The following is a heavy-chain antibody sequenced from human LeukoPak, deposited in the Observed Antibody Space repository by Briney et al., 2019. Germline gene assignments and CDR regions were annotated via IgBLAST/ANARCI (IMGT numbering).Heavy chain of an antibody. CDR1: GYTFTNYG. J-gene: IGHJ6*03. V-gene: IGHV1-18*01. Sequence: ASVKVSCKASGYTFTNYGIAWVRQAPGQGLEWMGWISANNGNTNYAQKLQGRVTMTTDTSSSTAYMELRSLRSDDTAVYYCAMQQLVGRNYYYYMDVWGKGTTVTVSS. CDR2: ISANNGNT. D-gene: IGHD6-13*01. CDR3: AMQQLVGRNYYYYMDV.